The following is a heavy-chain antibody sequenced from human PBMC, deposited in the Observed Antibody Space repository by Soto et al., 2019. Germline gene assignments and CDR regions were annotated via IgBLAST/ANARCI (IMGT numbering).Heavy chain of an antibody. CDR2: ISPYSGNT. V-gene: IGHV1-18*01. D-gene: IGHD4-4*01. J-gene: IGHJ6*02. CDR3: AMVDNYVPPTPQDV. Sequence: QVQLVQSGDEVRKPGSSVKVSCKASGYIFVNYGIAWVRQAPGQGLEWLGWISPYSGNTHYASKIQGSLTMTTDTATSTAYMDLGSLTPDDTAVYYCAMVDNYVPPTPQDVWGQGTTVTVSS. CDR1: GYIFVNYG.